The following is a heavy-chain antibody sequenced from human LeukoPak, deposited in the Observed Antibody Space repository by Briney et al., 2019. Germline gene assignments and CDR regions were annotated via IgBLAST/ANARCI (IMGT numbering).Heavy chain of an antibody. J-gene: IGHJ4*02. D-gene: IGHD6-13*01. CDR3: AREPTYSSSWYTSCDY. CDR2: ITLSSTTI. V-gene: IGHV3-48*01. Sequence: GGSLRLSCAASGITFSNYNMNWVRPAPGKGLEWVSYITLSSTTIYYADSVKGRFTISRDNAKNSLYLQMNSLRAEDTAVYYCAREPTYSSSWYTSCDYWGQGTLVTVSS. CDR1: GITFSNYN.